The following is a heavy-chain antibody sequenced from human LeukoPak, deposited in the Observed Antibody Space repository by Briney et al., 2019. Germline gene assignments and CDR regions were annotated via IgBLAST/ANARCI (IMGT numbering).Heavy chain of an antibody. V-gene: IGHV1-3*03. J-gene: IGHJ4*02. CDR2: INTVNGNT. CDR3: ARGRLPNYFDY. D-gene: IGHD3-16*01. Sequence: ASVKVSCKASGYTFTNYAIHWVRQAPGQRLEWMGWINTVNGNTKYSEEFQGRVTITRDTSASTASMELSSLRSDDMALYYCARGRLPNYFDYWGQGTLVTVSS. CDR1: GYTFTNYA.